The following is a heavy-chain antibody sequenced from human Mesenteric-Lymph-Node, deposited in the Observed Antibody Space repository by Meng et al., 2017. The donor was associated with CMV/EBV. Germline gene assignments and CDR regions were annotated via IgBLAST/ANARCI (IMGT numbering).Heavy chain of an antibody. J-gene: IGHJ6*02. CDR3: ARGEDVPDV. D-gene: IGHD2-15*01. V-gene: IGHV4-59*12. CDR2: IYYSGST. Sequence: SETLSLTCTVSGGSISSYYWSWIRQPPGKGLEWIGYIYYSGSTNYNPSLKSRVTISVDTSKNQFSLKLSSVTAADTAVYYCARGEDVPDVWGQGTTVTVSS. CDR1: GGSISSYY.